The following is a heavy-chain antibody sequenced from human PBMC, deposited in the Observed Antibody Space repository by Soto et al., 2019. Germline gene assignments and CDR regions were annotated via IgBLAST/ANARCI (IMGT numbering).Heavy chain of an antibody. CDR3: ARDEGFYDSSGYQEGGDY. J-gene: IGHJ4*02. D-gene: IGHD3-22*01. V-gene: IGHV1-18*01. CDR2: ISAYNGNT. CDR1: GYTFTSYG. Sequence: QVQLVQSGAEVKKPGASVKVSCKASGYTFTSYGISWVRQAPGQGLEWMGWISAYNGNTNYAQKLQGRGTMTTDTSTSTAYMELRSLRSDDTAVYYCARDEGFYDSSGYQEGGDYWGQGTLVTVSS.